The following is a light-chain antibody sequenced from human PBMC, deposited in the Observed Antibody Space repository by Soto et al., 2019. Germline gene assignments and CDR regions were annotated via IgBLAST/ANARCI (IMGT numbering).Light chain of an antibody. V-gene: IGKV3-11*01. CDR1: PSVTNF. J-gene: IGKJ5*01. CDR2: GAF. Sequence: IELKHSPARLSLSPGVSATLSCRASPSVTNFLAWYQQKPGQAPRLLIYGAFNRATGIPARFSGSGSGTDFTLTISSLEPEDSAVYYCQQRNVWPPVTFGQGTRLEI. CDR3: QQRNVWPPVT.